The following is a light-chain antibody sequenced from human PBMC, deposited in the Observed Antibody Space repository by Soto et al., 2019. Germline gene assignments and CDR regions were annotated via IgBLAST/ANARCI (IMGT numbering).Light chain of an antibody. J-gene: IGKJ5*01. V-gene: IGKV3-11*01. CDR1: QRISNSY. Sequence: EIGLTQSPGTLSLSPGERATLSCSASQRISNSYLAWYRQKPGQAPRLLIYAASNRATGIPARFSGSGSGTDFTLTISSLEPEDFAVYYCQQRNNWPPGITFGQGTRLEIK. CDR2: AAS. CDR3: QQRNNWPPGIT.